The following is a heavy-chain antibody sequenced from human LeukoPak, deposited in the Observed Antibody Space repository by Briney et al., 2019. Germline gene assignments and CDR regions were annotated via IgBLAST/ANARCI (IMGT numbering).Heavy chain of an antibody. Sequence: PGGSLRLSCAASGFTFSSYEMNWVRQAPRKGLEWVSYISSSGSTIYYADSVKGRFTISRDNAKNSLYLQMNSLRAEDTAVYYCARGGSGVVAAALLFFYWGQGTLVTVSS. D-gene: IGHD2-15*01. CDR3: ARGGSGVVAAALLFFY. CDR1: GFTFSSYE. CDR2: ISSSGSTI. J-gene: IGHJ4*02. V-gene: IGHV3-48*03.